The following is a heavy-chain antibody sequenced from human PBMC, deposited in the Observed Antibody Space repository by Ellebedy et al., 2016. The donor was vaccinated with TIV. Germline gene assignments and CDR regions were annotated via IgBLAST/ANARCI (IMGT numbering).Heavy chain of an antibody. J-gene: IGHJ4*02. D-gene: IGHD3-10*01. CDR3: ARGGGITMVRGVII. CDR1: GYTFTGYY. Sequence: AASVKVSCKASGYTFTGYYMHWVRQAPGQGLEWMGRIIPILGIANYAQKFQGRVTITADKSTSTAYMELSSLRSEDTAVYYCARGGGITMVRGVIIWGQGTLVTVSS. CDR2: IIPILGIA. V-gene: IGHV1-69*04.